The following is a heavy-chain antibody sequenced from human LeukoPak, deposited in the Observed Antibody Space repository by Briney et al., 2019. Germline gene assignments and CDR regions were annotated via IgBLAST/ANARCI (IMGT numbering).Heavy chain of an antibody. J-gene: IGHJ2*01. CDR2: IYYSGST. CDR1: GGSISSYY. CDR3: ARVAAGERVYWYFDL. D-gene: IGHD7-27*01. V-gene: IGHV4-59*01. Sequence: SETLSLTCTVSGGSISSYYWSWIRQPPGKGLEWIGYIYYSGSTNYNPSLKSRVTISVDTSKNQFSLKLSSVTAADTAVYHCARVAAGERVYWYFDLWGRGTLVTVSS.